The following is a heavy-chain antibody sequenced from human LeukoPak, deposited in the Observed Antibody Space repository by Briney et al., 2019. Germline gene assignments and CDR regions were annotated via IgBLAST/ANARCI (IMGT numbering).Heavy chain of an antibody. Sequence: GGSLRLSCAASGFTFRDYYMSWLRQAPGKGREGVSYISSSSRYTNYADPVEGRFTISRDNAKNSVYLQMNSLRAEDTAVYYCARDRAQYYYGSGSYRPYYYYGMDVWGQGTTVTVSS. D-gene: IGHD3-10*01. V-gene: IGHV3-11*05. CDR1: GFTFRDYY. CDR2: ISSSSRYT. CDR3: ARDRAQYYYGSGSYRPYYYYGMDV. J-gene: IGHJ6*02.